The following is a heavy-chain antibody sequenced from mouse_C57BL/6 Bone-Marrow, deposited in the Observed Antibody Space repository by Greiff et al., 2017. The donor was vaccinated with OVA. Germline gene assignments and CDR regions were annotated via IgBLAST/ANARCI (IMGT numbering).Heavy chain of an antibody. V-gene: IGHV1-15*01. Sequence: VHLVESGAELVRPGASVTLSCKASGYTFTDYEMHWVKQTPVHGLEWIGAIDPETGGTAYNQKFKGKAILTADKSSSTAYMELRSLTSEDSAVYYCTREGAVVATEDFDYWGQGTTLTVSS. CDR3: TREGAVVATEDFDY. CDR2: IDPETGGT. D-gene: IGHD1-1*01. CDR1: GYTFTDYE. J-gene: IGHJ2*01.